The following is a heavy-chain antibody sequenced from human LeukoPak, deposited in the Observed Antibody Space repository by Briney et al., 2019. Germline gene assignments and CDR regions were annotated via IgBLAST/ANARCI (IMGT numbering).Heavy chain of an antibody. CDR1: GGTFSSYA. CDR3: ARGGPFPSGSSSREYYLDY. Sequence: SVKVSCKASGGTFSSYAISWVRQAPGQGLEWMGGIIPIFGTANYAQKFQGRVTITTDESTSTAYMELSSLRSEDTAVYYCARGGPFPSGSSSREYYLDYWGQGTLVTVSS. D-gene: IGHD6-6*01. J-gene: IGHJ4*02. CDR2: IIPIFGTA. V-gene: IGHV1-69*05.